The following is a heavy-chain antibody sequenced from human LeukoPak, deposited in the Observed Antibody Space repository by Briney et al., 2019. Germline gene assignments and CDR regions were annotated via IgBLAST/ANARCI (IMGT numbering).Heavy chain of an antibody. V-gene: IGHV3-30*02. Sequence: GGSLRLSCAASGFTFSSYGMHWVRQAPGKGLEWVAFIRYDGSNKYYAYSVKGRFTISRDNSKTTLYLQMNSLRAEDTAVYYCAKAGYCSSTSCYFLDYWGQGTLVTVSS. CDR3: AKAGYCSSTSCYFLDY. CDR2: IRYDGSNK. J-gene: IGHJ4*02. CDR1: GFTFSSYG. D-gene: IGHD2-2*03.